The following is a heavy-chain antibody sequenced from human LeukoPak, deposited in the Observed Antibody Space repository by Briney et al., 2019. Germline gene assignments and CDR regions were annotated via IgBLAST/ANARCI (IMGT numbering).Heavy chain of an antibody. Sequence: SETLSLTCTFSGYSISSGDSWGWIRQPPGKGLEWIGTIYHSESTYYNPSLKSRVTISIDTSKNQFSLKLTSVTAAGTAVYFCARAPLDNWNPYYFDYWGQGTLVTVSS. J-gene: IGHJ4*02. CDR2: IYHSEST. D-gene: IGHD1-20*01. CDR1: GYSISSGDS. CDR3: ARAPLDNWNPYYFDY. V-gene: IGHV4-38-2*02.